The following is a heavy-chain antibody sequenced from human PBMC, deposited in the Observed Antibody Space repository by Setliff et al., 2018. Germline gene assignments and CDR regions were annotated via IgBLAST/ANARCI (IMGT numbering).Heavy chain of an antibody. CDR2: VSPIDGGKP. CDR1: GYSFTSYD. Sequence: ASVKVSCKASGYSFTSYDINWVRLAAGQGLEWMGWVSPIDGGKPGYAQKFQGRVTITWVTSISTAYMELGSLRSEDTAVYYCARDTRDRYDNSGHYLSLDYWGQGTLVTVSS. J-gene: IGHJ4*02. D-gene: IGHD3-22*01. CDR3: ARDTRDRYDNSGHYLSLDY. V-gene: IGHV1-8*01.